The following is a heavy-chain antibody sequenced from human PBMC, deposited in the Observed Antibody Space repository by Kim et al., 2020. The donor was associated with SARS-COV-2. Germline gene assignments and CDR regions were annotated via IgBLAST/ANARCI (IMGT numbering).Heavy chain of an antibody. CDR3: ARVGADYVWGSYRHIDY. CDR1: GGSISSGGYY. Sequence: SETLSLTCTVSGGSISSGGYYWIRIRQHPGKGRVWIVYINYSASTYSNPSLKSRVTISVDTSKNQFSLKLSSVTAADTAVYYCARVGADYVWGSYRHIDYWGQGTLVTVSS. CDR2: INYSAST. V-gene: IGHV4-31*03. D-gene: IGHD3-16*02. J-gene: IGHJ4*02.